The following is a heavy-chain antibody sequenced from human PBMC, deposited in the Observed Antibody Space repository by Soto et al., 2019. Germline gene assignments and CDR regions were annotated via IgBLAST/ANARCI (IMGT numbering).Heavy chain of an antibody. CDR3: ARGGGVGVAGSAAFDM. Sequence: QLHLVQSGAVVKKPGASVTVSCSASGYPVTAYYMHWVRQAPGRGLEGMGGINPATGAAKYTQTFQGMVTITRDTSTSTVFMELSGLTSEDTAVFYGARGGGVGVAGSAAFDMWGQGTLVTVSS. CDR2: INPATGAA. D-gene: IGHD3-3*01. J-gene: IGHJ3*02. CDR1: GYPVTAYY. V-gene: IGHV1-2*02.